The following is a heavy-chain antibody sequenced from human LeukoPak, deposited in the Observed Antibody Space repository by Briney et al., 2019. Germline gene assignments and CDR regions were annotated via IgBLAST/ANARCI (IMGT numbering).Heavy chain of an antibody. D-gene: IGHD6-13*01. CDR1: GGSFSGYY. CDR2: IYHSGST. V-gene: IGHV4-34*01. CDR3: ARVAVVAAGADY. Sequence: SETLSLTCAVYGGSFSGYYWSWIRQPPGKGLEWIGSIYHSGSTYYNPSLKSRVTISVDTSKNQFSLKLSSVTAADTAVYYCARVAVVAAGADYWGQGTLVTVSS. J-gene: IGHJ4*02.